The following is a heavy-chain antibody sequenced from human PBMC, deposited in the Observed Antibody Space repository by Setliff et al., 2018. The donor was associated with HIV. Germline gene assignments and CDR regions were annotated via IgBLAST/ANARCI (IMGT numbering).Heavy chain of an antibody. Sequence: GSLRLSCAASGFTFSRYWMSWVRQAPGKGLEWVANIKQDGSEKYYADSVKGRFTISRDNSKNTLNLQMNSLRAEDTAVYYCASGYSSSSPRRDYWGQGTLVTVSS. CDR2: IKQDGSEK. D-gene: IGHD6-6*01. V-gene: IGHV3-7*03. CDR1: GFTFSRYW. J-gene: IGHJ4*02. CDR3: ASGYSSSSPRRDY.